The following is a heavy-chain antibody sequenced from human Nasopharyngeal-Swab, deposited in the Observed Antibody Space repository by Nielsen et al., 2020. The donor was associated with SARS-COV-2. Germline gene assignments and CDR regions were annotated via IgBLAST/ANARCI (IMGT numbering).Heavy chain of an antibody. Sequence: SETLSLTCTVSGGSVSSGSYYWSWIRQPPGKGLEWIGYIYYSGSTNYNPSLKSRVTISVDTSKNQFSLKLSSVTAADTAVYYCARYLGGYSSSSAILDYWGQGTLVTVSS. CDR3: ARYLGGYSSSSAILDY. CDR1: GGSVSSGSYY. J-gene: IGHJ4*02. CDR2: IYYSGST. V-gene: IGHV4-61*01. D-gene: IGHD6-6*01.